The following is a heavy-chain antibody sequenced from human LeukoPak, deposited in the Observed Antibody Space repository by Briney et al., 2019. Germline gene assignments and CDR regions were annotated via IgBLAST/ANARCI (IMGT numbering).Heavy chain of an antibody. CDR1: GFTFSAYS. V-gene: IGHV3-48*04. D-gene: IGHD3-10*01. CDR2: ITSSSTTM. Sequence: GGSLRLSCAASGFTFSAYSMNWVRQAPGKGLEWVSSITSSSTTMYYADSVKGRFTISRDNAKNSLYLQMNSLRAEDTAVYYCARGGRPRYYYGSGSYPLDYWGQGTLVTVSS. J-gene: IGHJ4*02. CDR3: ARGGRPRYYYGSGSYPLDY.